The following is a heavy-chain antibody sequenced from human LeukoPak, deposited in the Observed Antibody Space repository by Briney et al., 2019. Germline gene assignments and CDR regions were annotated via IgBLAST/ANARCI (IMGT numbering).Heavy chain of an antibody. V-gene: IGHV4-34*01. D-gene: IGHD2-21*02. J-gene: IGHJ3*02. CDR3: ARYCGGDCYASDALDI. Sequence: SETLSLTCAVYGGSFSGYYWSWIRQPPGKGLEWIGEINHSGSTNYNPSLKSRVTISVDTSKNQFSLKLSSVTAADTAVYYCARYCGGDCYASDALDIWGQGTMVTVSS. CDR1: GGSFSGYY. CDR2: INHSGST.